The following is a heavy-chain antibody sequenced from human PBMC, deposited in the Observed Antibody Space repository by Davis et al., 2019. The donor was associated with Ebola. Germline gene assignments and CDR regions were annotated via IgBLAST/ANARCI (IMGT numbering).Heavy chain of an antibody. CDR2: VYYTGSP. CDR1: GVSINSGTYY. D-gene: IGHD6-6*01. CDR3: AANTTSSPWFDP. V-gene: IGHV4-39*07. J-gene: IGHJ5*02. Sequence: PSETLSLTCTVSGVSINSGTYYWAWIRQSPGKGLEWIATVYYTGSPYYNPSLKSRVTISMDMSKNQFSLHLSSVTAADTAVYYWAANTTSSPWFDPWGQGTLVTVSS.